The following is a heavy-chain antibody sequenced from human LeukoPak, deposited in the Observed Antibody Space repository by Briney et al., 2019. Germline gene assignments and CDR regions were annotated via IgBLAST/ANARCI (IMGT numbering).Heavy chain of an antibody. CDR3: AKAHIAAADYYYYYMDV. J-gene: IGHJ6*03. D-gene: IGHD6-13*01. CDR1: GFTFDDYG. Sequence: PGGSLRLSCAASGFTFDDYGMSWVRQAPGKGLEWVSGINWNGGSTGYADSVKGRFTISRDNAKNSLYLQMNNLRAEDTAVYYCAKAHIAAADYYYYYMDVWGKGTTVTVSS. V-gene: IGHV3-20*04. CDR2: INWNGGST.